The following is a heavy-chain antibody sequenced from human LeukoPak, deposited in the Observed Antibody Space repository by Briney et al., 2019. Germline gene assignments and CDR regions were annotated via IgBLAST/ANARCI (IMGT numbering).Heavy chain of an antibody. Sequence: ASLKLSCAASGYTFSGYGMSWVRQAPGRGLEWMGGISGCSGSTYYAEKVKGRVTITRDTSTSTAYMQLRSLRADDTAVYYCGRNDSSGYSIQVD. CDR3: GRNDSSGYSIQVD. V-gene: IGHV1-18*04. CDR2: ISGCSGST. D-gene: IGHD3-22*01. J-gene: IGHJ4*01. CDR1: GYTFSGYG.